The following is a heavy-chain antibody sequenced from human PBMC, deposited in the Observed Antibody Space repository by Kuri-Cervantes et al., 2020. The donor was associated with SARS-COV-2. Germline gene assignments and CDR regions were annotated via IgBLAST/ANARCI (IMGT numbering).Heavy chain of an antibody. Sequence: GGSLRLSCAASGFTFSSYAMSWVRQAPGKGLEWVSAISGSGGSTYYADSVKGRFTISRDNSKNTLYLQMNSLRAEDTAVHYCARDGDDGVSAGTTSLYWYFDLWGRGTLVTVSS. CDR1: GFTFSSYA. CDR2: ISGSGGST. CDR3: ARDGDDGVSAGTTSLYWYFDL. V-gene: IGHV3-23*01. D-gene: IGHD1-1*01. J-gene: IGHJ2*01.